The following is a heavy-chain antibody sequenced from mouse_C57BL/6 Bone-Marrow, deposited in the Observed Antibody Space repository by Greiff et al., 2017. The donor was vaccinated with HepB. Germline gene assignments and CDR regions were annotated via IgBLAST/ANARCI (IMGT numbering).Heavy chain of an antibody. Sequence: VQVVESGPELVKPGASVKISCKASGYSFTSYYIHWVKQRPGQGLEWIGWIYPGSGNTKYNEKFKGKATLTADTSSSTAYMQLSSLTSEDSAVYYCARYGNYPYWYFDVWGTGTTVTVSS. CDR3: ARYGNYPYWYFDV. D-gene: IGHD2-1*01. CDR1: GYSFTSYY. CDR2: IYPGSGNT. V-gene: IGHV1-66*01. J-gene: IGHJ1*03.